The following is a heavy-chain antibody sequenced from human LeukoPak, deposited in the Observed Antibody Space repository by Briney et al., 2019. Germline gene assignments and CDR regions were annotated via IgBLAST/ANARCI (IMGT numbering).Heavy chain of an antibody. V-gene: IGHV3-9*02. CDR1: GFTSGDYA. Sequence: GGSLRLSCAASGFTSGDYAMHWVRQAPGEGLEWVSGISWNSGSTGYADSVKGRFTISRDNAKNSLYLQMNSLRAEDTALYYCAKDIAVADTRAFDIWGQGTMVTVSS. CDR2: ISWNSGST. J-gene: IGHJ3*02. CDR3: AKDIAVADTRAFDI. D-gene: IGHD6-19*01.